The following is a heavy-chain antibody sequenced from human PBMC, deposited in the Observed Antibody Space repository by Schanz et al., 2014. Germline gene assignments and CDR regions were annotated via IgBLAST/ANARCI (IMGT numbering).Heavy chain of an antibody. CDR3: ARGARQYSGSYSPSDY. Sequence: EVQLVESGGGLVQPGGSLRLSCAASGFIFSNSWMSWVRQAPGKGLEWVANIKQDGSEKYYVDSVKGRFTISRDNAKNSLYLQMNSLTAEDTAVYYCARGARQYSGSYSPSDYWGQGTLVIVSS. CDR1: GFIFSNSW. CDR2: IKQDGSEK. D-gene: IGHD1-26*01. J-gene: IGHJ4*02. V-gene: IGHV3-7*01.